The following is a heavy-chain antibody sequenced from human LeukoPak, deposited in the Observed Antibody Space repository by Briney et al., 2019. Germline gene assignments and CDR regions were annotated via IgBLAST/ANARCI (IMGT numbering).Heavy chain of an antibody. D-gene: IGHD6-19*01. CDR1: GGTFSSYA. CDR2: IIPILGIA. V-gene: IGHV1-69*04. J-gene: IGHJ4*02. Sequence: GSSVKVSCKASGGTFSSYAISWVRQAPGQGLEWMGRIIPILGIANYAQKFQGRVTITADKSTSTAYMELSSLRSEDTAVYYCARDPPSPLNYSSGWSPRLWGQGTLVTVSS. CDR3: ARDPPSPLNYSSGWSPRL.